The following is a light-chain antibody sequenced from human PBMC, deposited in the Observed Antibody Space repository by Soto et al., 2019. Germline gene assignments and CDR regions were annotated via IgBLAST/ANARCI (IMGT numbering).Light chain of an antibody. CDR1: QGIRND. CDR3: LQHNNYPPIT. CDR2: DAS. J-gene: IGKJ5*01. Sequence: DIQMTQSPSSLSASVGDRVTITCRASQGIRNDLAWYQQKPGKAPKRLIYDASSLESGVPSRFSGGGSGTEFTLTISSLQPEDFATYYCLQHNNYPPITFGQGTRLEIK. V-gene: IGKV1-17*01.